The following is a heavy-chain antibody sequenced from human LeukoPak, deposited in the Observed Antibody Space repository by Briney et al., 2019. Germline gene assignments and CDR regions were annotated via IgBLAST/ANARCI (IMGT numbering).Heavy chain of an antibody. CDR3: TTPLVAGTNY. Sequence: PGGSLRLSCAASGFTFNNAWMTWVRQAPGKGLEWVGRIKSKTDGETTDYAAPVKGRFTISRDDSKNTLYLQMNSLKTEDTAVYYCTTPLVAGTNYWGQGTLVTVSS. J-gene: IGHJ4*02. CDR2: IKSKTDGETT. CDR1: GFTFNNAW. V-gene: IGHV3-15*01. D-gene: IGHD6-19*01.